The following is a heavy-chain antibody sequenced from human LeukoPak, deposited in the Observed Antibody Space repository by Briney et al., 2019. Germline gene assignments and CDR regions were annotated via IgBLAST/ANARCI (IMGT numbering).Heavy chain of an antibody. V-gene: IGHV4-31*03. Sequence: SQTLSLTCTVSGGSISSVGYYWSWIRQHPGKGLEWIGYMYYSGSTYYNPSLKSRVTISLDTSKNQFSLRLSSVTVADTAVYYCARGENTAMGYWGQGTLVTVPS. CDR2: MYYSGST. CDR1: GGSISSVGYY. J-gene: IGHJ4*02. CDR3: ARGENTAMGY. D-gene: IGHD5-18*01.